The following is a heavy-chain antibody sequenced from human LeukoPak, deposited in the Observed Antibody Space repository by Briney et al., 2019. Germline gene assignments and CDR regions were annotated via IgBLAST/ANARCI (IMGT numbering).Heavy chain of an antibody. J-gene: IGHJ4*02. V-gene: IGHV5-51*01. CDR3: AREFRGYSGYEEPLDY. CDR2: IYPGDSDT. CDR1: GYSFTSYW. Sequence: PGESLKISCKGSGYSFTSYWIGWVRQMPGKGLEWMGIIYPGDSDTRYSPSFQGQVTISADKSISTAYLQWSSLKASDTAMYYCAREFRGYSGYEEPLDYWGQGTLVTVSS. D-gene: IGHD5-12*01.